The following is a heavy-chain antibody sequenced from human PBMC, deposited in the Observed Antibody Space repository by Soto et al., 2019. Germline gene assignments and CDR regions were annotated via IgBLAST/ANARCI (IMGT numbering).Heavy chain of an antibody. CDR2: IYWDDDK. V-gene: IGHV2-5*02. Sequence: QITLKESGPTLVKPTQTLTLTCTFSGFSLSTSGVGVGWIRQPPGKALEWLALIYWDDDKRYSPSLKSRLTIXTXXSNNQVVLTMTTMDPVDTATYYCAHRLDGQWDFDYWGQGTLVTVSS. CDR1: GFSLSTSGVG. D-gene: IGHD2-8*01. J-gene: IGHJ4*02. CDR3: AHRLDGQWDFDY.